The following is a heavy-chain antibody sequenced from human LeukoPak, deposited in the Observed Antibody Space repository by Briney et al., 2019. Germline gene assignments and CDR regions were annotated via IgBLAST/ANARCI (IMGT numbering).Heavy chain of an antibody. Sequence: SETLSLTCTVSGASITSGGHYWSWIRQHPGKGLEWIGYINYSGNAYYNPSLKSRFTISVDTSKNQFSLKVSSVTAADTAVYYCARSAESGYADFDYWGQGTLVTVSS. CDR2: INYSGNA. J-gene: IGHJ4*02. CDR1: GASITSGGHY. D-gene: IGHD5-12*01. CDR3: ARSAESGYADFDY. V-gene: IGHV4-31*03.